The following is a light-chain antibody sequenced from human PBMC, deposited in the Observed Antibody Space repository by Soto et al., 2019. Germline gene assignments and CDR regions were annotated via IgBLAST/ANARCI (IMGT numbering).Light chain of an antibody. CDR3: QQYNNWPPWT. CDR2: GAS. J-gene: IGKJ1*01. V-gene: IGKV3-15*01. Sequence: EIVMTQSPATLSVSAGERATLSCRASQSVSSNLAWYQQKPGQAPRLLIHGASTRATGIPARFSGSGSGTEFTLTISSLQSEDFAVYYCQQYNNWPPWTFGQGTTVEIK. CDR1: QSVSSN.